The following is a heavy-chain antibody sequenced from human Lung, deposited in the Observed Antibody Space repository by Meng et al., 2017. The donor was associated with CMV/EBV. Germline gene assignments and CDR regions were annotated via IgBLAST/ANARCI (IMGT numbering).Heavy chain of an antibody. J-gene: IGHJ4*02. D-gene: IGHD3-16*01. CDR1: GFTFDDYA. Sequence: GGSLRLXCAASGFTFDDYAMHWVRQAPGMGLEWISFMSGSGSMMFYVDSVRGRFTISRDSSKNTLYLQMNSLRAEDTAVYYCAKKGGDGALHYFDYWSQGTLVTVSS. V-gene: IGHV3-23*01. CDR2: MSGSGSMM. CDR3: AKKGGDGALHYFDY.